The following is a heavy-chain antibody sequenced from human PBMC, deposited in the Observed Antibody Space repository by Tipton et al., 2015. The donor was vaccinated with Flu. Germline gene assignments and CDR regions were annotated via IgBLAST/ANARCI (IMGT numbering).Heavy chain of an antibody. CDR3: ARHDYYGSGSYYKGAFDI. V-gene: IGHV4-59*08. CDR1: GGSISSYY. CDR2: IYYSGST. D-gene: IGHD3-10*01. Sequence: TLSLTCTVSGGSISSYYRSWIRQPPGKGLEWIGYIYYSGSTNYNPSLKSRVTISVDTSKNQFSLKLSSVTAADTAVYYCARHDYYGSGSYYKGAFDIWGQGTMVTVSS. J-gene: IGHJ3*02.